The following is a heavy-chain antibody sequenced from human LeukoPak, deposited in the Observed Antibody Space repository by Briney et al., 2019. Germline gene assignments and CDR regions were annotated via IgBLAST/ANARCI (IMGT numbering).Heavy chain of an antibody. CDR2: INHSGST. CDR3: ERVHGTSSDSYFISH. D-gene: IGHD6-13*01. V-gene: IGHV4-34*01. CDR1: GGSFSDYY. Sequence: SETLSLTCAVYGGSFSDYYWSWIRQPPGRGLEWIGEINHSGSTNYNPSLKSRVTISVDTSKNQFSLKVTSVTAADMAVYYCERVHGTSSDSYFISHWARGTLVTVSA. J-gene: IGHJ4*02.